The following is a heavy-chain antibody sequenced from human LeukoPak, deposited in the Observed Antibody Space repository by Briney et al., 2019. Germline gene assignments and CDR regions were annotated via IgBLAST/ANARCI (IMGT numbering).Heavy chain of an antibody. CDR1: GFTFSSYG. V-gene: IGHV3-30*02. CDR3: ARRAGAYTHPYDY. CDR2: IRYDGTNK. Sequence: GGSLRLSCAASGFTFSSYGMHWVRQAPGKGLEWVAFIRYDGTNKYYADSVKGRFTISRDNSKNTLYLQMNSLRAEDTAVYYCARRAGAYTHPYDYWGQGTLVTVSS. D-gene: IGHD3-16*01. J-gene: IGHJ4*02.